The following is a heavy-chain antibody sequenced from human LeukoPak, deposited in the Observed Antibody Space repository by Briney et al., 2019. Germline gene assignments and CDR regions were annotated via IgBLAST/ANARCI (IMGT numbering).Heavy chain of an antibody. V-gene: IGHV3-7*01. CDR2: IKEDGSEK. J-gene: IGHJ4*02. CDR1: GFTFSNYW. Sequence: PGGSLRLSCAASGFTFSNYWMSWVRQAPGKGLEWVANIKEDGSEKNYVDSVKGRFTISRDNAKNSLYLQMNSLRAEDTGVYYCARDKYCTDGNCDGGSKFDYWGQGTLVTVSS. CDR3: ARDKYCTDGNCDGGSKFDY. D-gene: IGHD2-15*01.